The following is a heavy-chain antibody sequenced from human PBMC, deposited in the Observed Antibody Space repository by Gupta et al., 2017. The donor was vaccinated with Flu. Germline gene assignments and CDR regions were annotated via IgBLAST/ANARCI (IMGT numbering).Heavy chain of an antibody. CDR3: ARGLLRFVEWPENWFDP. Sequence: NMNWVRQAPGKGLEWASSISSSSSYIYYADSVKGRFTISRDNAKNSLYLQMNSLRAEDTAVYYCARGLLRFVEWPENWFDPWCQGTLVTVS. D-gene: IGHD3-3*01. CDR2: ISSSSSYI. V-gene: IGHV3-21*01. J-gene: IGHJ5*02. CDR1: N.